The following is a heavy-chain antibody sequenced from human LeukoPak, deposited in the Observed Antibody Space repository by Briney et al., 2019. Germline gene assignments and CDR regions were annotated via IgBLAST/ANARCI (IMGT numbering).Heavy chain of an antibody. CDR1: GGFISGHH. CDR3: ARFSADRNDNSCYIDY. D-gene: IGHD2-2*02. CDR2: IHYTGGT. V-gene: IGHV4-59*08. J-gene: IGHJ4*02. Sequence: SETLSLTCTVSGGFISGHHWTWVRQHPGQGLELIGHIHYTGGTTYRPSLKSRVTISLDTSNNQFSLRLTSVTAADTAVYYCARFSADRNDNSCYIDYWGQGTLVTVSS.